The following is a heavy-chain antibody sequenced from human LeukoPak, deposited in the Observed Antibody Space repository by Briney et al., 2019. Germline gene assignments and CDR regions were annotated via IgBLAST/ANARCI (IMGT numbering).Heavy chain of an antibody. CDR2: ISDDGSNK. Sequence: GGSLRLSCAASGFTFSSYGMHWVRQVPGKGLEWVAVISDDGSNKYYGDSVKGRFTISRDNSKNTLYLQMNSLRAEDTAVYYCAKDRGYSSSWYVFGYWGQGTLVTVSS. V-gene: IGHV3-30*18. CDR1: GFTFSSYG. CDR3: AKDRGYSSSWYVFGY. J-gene: IGHJ4*02. D-gene: IGHD6-13*01.